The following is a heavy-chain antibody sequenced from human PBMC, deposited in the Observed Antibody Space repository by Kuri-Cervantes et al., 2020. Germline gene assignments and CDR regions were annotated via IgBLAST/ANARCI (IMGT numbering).Heavy chain of an antibody. Sequence: GGSLRLSCKASGYTFTSYGISWVRQAPGQGLEWMGGIIPIFGTANYAQKFQGRVTITADESTSTAYMELGSLRSDDTAVYYCAASIAARRGSDYWGQGTLVTVSS. CDR1: GYTFTSYG. D-gene: IGHD6-6*01. J-gene: IGHJ4*02. V-gene: IGHV1-69*01. CDR2: IIPIFGTA. CDR3: AASIAARRGSDY.